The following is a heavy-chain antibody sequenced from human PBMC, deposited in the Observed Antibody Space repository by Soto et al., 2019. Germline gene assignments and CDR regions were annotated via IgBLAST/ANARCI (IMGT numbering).Heavy chain of an antibody. CDR1: GFTFSSYS. V-gene: IGHV3-48*01. J-gene: IGHJ3*02. CDR3: ARALLRNDAFDI. CDR2: ISSSSSTI. Sequence: VGSLRLSCAASGFTFSSYSMNWVRQAPGKGLEWVSYISSSSSTIYYADSVKGRFTISRDNAKNSLYLQMNSLRAEDTAVYYCARALLRNDAFDIWGQGRMVKVSS. D-gene: IGHD3-22*01.